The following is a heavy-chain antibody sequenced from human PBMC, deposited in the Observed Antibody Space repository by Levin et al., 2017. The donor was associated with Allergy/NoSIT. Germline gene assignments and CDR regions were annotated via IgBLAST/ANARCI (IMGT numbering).Heavy chain of an antibody. D-gene: IGHD5-12*01. J-gene: IGHJ4*02. CDR1: GFTFRSYS. V-gene: IGHV3-48*01. CDR2: ISSSSSTI. CDR3: ARDSHIVATFHY. Sequence: LSLTCAASGFTFRSYSMNWVRQAPGKGLEWVSYISSSSSTIYYADSVKGRFTISRDNAKNSLYLQMNSLRAEDTAVYYCARDSHIVATFHYWGQGTLVTVSS.